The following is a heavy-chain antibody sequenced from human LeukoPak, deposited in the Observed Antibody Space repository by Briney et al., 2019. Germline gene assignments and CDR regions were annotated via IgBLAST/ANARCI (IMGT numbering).Heavy chain of an antibody. CDR1: EFTFSSYS. V-gene: IGHV3-21*04. J-gene: IGHJ4*02. Sequence: GGSLRLSCAASEFTFSSYSMNWVRQAPGKGLEWVSSISSSSSYIYYADSVKGRFTISRDNAKNSLYLQMNSLRAEDTAMYYCARSSGYSSGSMDYWGQGTLVTVSS. CDR3: ARSSGYSSGSMDY. CDR2: ISSSSSYI. D-gene: IGHD6-19*01.